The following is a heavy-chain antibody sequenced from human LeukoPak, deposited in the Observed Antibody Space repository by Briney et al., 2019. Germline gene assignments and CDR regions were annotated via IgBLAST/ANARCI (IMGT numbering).Heavy chain of an antibody. CDR2: IKKDGSEQ. CDR3: AKDPGCSGGSCYTGYFQH. V-gene: IGHV3-7*01. CDR1: GFSFSDHW. J-gene: IGHJ1*01. D-gene: IGHD2-15*01. Sequence: GGSLRLSCVASGFSFSDHWMNWFRQAPGKGLEWVATIKKDGSEQYYVDSMKGRFTISRDNAKNSVYLQMNSLRAEDTAVYYCAKDPGCSGGSCYTGYFQHWGQGTLVTVSS.